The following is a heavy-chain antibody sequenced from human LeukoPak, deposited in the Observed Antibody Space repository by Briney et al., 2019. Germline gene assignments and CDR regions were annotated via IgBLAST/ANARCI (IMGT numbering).Heavy chain of an antibody. CDR2: ISAYNGNT. CDR3: ARDQGPSPTPDY. Sequence: EASVKVSCKASGYTFTSYGISCVRQAPGQGVERMGWISAYNGNTNYAQKLQGRVTMTTDTSTSTAYMELRSLRSDDTAVYYCARDQGPSPTPDYWGQGTLVTVSS. V-gene: IGHV1-18*01. CDR1: GYTFTSYG. J-gene: IGHJ4*02.